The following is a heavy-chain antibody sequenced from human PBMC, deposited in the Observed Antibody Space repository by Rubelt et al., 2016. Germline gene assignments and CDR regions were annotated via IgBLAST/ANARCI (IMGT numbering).Heavy chain of an antibody. J-gene: IGHJ6*02. D-gene: IGHD6-13*01. CDR3: ARESSSWYYYYYGMDV. V-gene: IGHV3-48*04. Sequence: YYADSVKGRFTISRDNAKNSLYLQMNSLRAEDTAVYYCARESSSWYYYYYGMDVWGQGTTVTVSS.